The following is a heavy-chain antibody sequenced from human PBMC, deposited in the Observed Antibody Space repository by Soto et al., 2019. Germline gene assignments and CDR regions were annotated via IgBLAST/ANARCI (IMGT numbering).Heavy chain of an antibody. V-gene: IGHV3-30*18. D-gene: IGHD4-17*01. CDR3: AKDRWGDFCDLNRPGY. CDR2: ISDDGSSK. J-gene: IGHJ4*02. CDR1: GFTFSSFG. Sequence: QVLLVESGGGVVQPGRSLRISCAVSGFTFSSFGMHWVRQAPGKGLEWVAVISDDGSSKHYADSLKGRFTISRDNSNNTLDLQMDSLGPEDTAVYYCAKDRWGDFCDLNRPGYWGQGTRVTVSS.